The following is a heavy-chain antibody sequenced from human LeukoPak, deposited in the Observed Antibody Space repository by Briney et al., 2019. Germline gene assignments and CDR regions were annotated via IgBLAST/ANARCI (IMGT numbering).Heavy chain of an antibody. J-gene: IGHJ3*02. CDR2: IYYSGST. Sequence: SETLSLTCTVSGGSISSSSYYWGWIRQPPGKGLEWIGSIYYSGSTYYNPSLKSRVTISVDTSKNQFSLKLSSVTAADTAVYYCARALVGATGAFDIWGQGTMVTVSS. CDR1: GGSISSSSYY. D-gene: IGHD1-26*01. CDR3: ARALVGATGAFDI. V-gene: IGHV4-39*01.